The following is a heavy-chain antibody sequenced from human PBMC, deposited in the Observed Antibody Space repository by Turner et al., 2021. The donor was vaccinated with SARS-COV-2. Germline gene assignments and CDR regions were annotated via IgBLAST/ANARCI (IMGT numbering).Heavy chain of an antibody. D-gene: IGHD2-2*01. CDR2: IIPIFGTA. J-gene: IGHJ5*02. CDR3: ATGYQLRVNWFDP. Sequence: QVQLVRSGADVKNPGSSVKAPCKASGGTFISYAITWVRQAPGQGLEWMGGIIPIFGTANYAQKFQGRVTITADDSTSTAYMELSSLRSEDTAVYYCATGYQLRVNWFDPWGQGTLVTVSS. V-gene: IGHV1-69*01. CDR1: GGTFISYA.